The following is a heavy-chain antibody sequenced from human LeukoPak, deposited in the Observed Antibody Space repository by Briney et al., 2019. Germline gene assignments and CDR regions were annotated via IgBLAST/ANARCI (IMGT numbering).Heavy chain of an antibody. V-gene: IGHV4-59*08. CDR3: ARHYYYDSSGYGGGPYGMDV. CDR1: GGSISSYY. J-gene: IGHJ6*02. D-gene: IGHD3-22*01. Sequence: SETLSLTCTVSGGSISSYYWSWIRQPPGKGLEWIGYIYYSGSTNYNPSLKSRVTISVDTSKNQFSLKLSSVTAADTAVYYCARHYYYDSSGYGGGPYGMDVWGQGTTVTVSS. CDR2: IYYSGST.